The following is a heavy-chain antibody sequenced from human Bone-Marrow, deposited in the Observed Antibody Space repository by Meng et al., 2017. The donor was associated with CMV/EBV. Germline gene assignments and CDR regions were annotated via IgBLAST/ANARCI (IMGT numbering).Heavy chain of an antibody. J-gene: IGHJ4*02. CDR2: MNPNSGNT. Sequence: ASVKVSCKASGYTFTSYDINWVRQATGQGLEWMGWMNPNSGNTGYAQKFQGRVTMTRNTSKSTAYMELSSLRSEDTAVYYCARDLSIAAAYLLDYWGQGTLVTVSS. V-gene: IGHV1-8*01. CDR3: ARDLSIAAAYLLDY. CDR1: GYTFTSYD. D-gene: IGHD6-13*01.